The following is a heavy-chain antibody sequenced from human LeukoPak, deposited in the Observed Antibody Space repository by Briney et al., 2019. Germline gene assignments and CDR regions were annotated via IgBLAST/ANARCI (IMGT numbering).Heavy chain of an antibody. Sequence: ASVKVSCKASGYTFTGYYMHWVRQAPGQGLEWMGWINPNSGGTNYAQKFQGRVTMTRDTSISTAYMELSRLRSDDTAVYYCAKQTYYYDSSGYPGLDYWGQGTLVTVSS. V-gene: IGHV1-2*02. CDR1: GYTFTGYY. D-gene: IGHD3-22*01. J-gene: IGHJ4*02. CDR3: AKQTYYYDSSGYPGLDY. CDR2: INPNSGGT.